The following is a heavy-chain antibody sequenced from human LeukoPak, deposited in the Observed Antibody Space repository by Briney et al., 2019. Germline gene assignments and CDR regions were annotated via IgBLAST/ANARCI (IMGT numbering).Heavy chain of an antibody. J-gene: IGHJ4*02. Sequence: SETLSLTCAVYGGSFSGYYWSWIRQPPGKGLEWIGEINHSGSTNYNPSLKSRVTISVDTSKNQFSLKLSSVTAADTAVYYCAGLDYYGSGSYKRDYWGQGTLVTVSS. CDR2: INHSGST. CDR1: GGSFSGYY. V-gene: IGHV4-34*01. D-gene: IGHD3-10*01. CDR3: AGLDYYGSGSYKRDY.